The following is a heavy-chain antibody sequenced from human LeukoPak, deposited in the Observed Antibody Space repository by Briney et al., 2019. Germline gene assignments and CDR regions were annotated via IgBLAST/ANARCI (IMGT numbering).Heavy chain of an antibody. D-gene: IGHD4-17*01. CDR3: ARRGGKNYGDYVLYYDYMDV. CDR2: IIPIFGTA. J-gene: IGHJ6*03. Sequence: SVKVSCKASGGTFSSYAISWVRQAPGQGLEWMGGIIPIFGTANYAQKFQGRVTITADKSTSTAYMELSSLRSEDTAVYYCARRGGKNYGDYVLYYDYMDVWGKGTTVTVSS. V-gene: IGHV1-69*06. CDR1: GGTFSSYA.